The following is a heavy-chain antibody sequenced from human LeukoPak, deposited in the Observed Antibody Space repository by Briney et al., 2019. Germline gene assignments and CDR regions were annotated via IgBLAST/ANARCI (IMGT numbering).Heavy chain of an antibody. D-gene: IGHD6-19*01. Sequence: TGGSLRLSCAASGFTVSSNYMSWVRQAPGKGLEWVANIKQDGSEKYYVDSVKGRFTISRDNAKNSLYLQMNSLRAEDTAVYYCARDRAVAGTGYYYYGMDVWGQGTTVTVSS. CDR3: ARDRAVAGTGYYYYGMDV. CDR2: IKQDGSEK. V-gene: IGHV3-7*01. J-gene: IGHJ6*02. CDR1: GFTVSSNY.